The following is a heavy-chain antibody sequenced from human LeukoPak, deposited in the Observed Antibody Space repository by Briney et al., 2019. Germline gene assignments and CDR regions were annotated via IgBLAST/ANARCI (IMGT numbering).Heavy chain of an antibody. CDR2: MYNGGST. CDR1: EFSVGSNY. Sequence: GGSLRLSCAASEFSVGSNYMTWVRHAPAKGREGGSLMYNGGSTYYADAVKGRFTISRDNSTNTLYLQMNSPRAEDTAVYYCASGPSGYHTTGGQGTLVTVSS. D-gene: IGHD5-12*01. CDR3: ASGPSGYHTT. J-gene: IGHJ4*02. V-gene: IGHV3-66*01.